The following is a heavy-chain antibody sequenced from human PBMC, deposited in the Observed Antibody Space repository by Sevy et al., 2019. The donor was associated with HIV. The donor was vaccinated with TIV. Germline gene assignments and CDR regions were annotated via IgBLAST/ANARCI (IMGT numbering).Heavy chain of an antibody. CDR1: GFTFSNSA. V-gene: IGHV3-23*01. Sequence: GGSLRLSCVASGFTFSNSAMSWVRQAPGKGLQWVSFIRGSGDGIFYADSAKGRFTISRDNSKNTLYLQMNALRVEDTAVYYCVKRKLLRDYFYYMDVWGKGTTVNVSS. CDR2: IRGSGDGI. J-gene: IGHJ6*03. CDR3: VKRKLLRDYFYYMDV.